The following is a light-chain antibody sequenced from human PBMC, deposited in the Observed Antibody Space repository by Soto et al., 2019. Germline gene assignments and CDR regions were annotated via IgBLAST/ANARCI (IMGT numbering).Light chain of an antibody. CDR1: QSVTRW. CDR2: DVS. J-gene: IGKJ1*01. Sequence: DIQMTQSPSTLSASVGDRVTITCRASQSVTRWLAWYQQKPGKVPTVLIYDVSTLQSGVPSRFSGGGSGTEFTLTITSLQPDDFATYYCQEYTTYSRTFGQGTKVEVK. V-gene: IGKV1-5*01. CDR3: QEYTTYSRT.